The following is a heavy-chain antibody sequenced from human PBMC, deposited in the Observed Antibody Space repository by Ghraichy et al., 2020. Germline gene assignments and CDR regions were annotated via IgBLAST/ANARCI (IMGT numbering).Heavy chain of an antibody. CDR2: ISGSSGST. CDR3: AKDRRGIVVVPAADY. D-gene: IGHD2-2*01. V-gene: IGHV3-23*01. J-gene: IGHJ4*02. Sequence: LSLTCAASGFTFSSYAMSWVRQAPGKGLEWVSSISGSSGSTYYADSVKGRFTISRDNSKNTLYLQMYSLRAEDTAVYYCAKDRRGIVVVPAADYWGQGTLVTVSS. CDR1: GFTFSSYA.